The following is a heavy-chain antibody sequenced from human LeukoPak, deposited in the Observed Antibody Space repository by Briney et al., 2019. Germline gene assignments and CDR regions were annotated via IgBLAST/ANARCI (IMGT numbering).Heavy chain of an antibody. Sequence: PGGSLRLSCAASGFTFSSYDMHWVRQATGKGLEWVSAIGTAGVTYYPGSVKGRFTISRENAKNSLYLQMNSLRAEDTAVYYCARSGYSSGWYPSRYYYYYGMDVWGQGTTVTVSS. J-gene: IGHJ6*02. V-gene: IGHV3-13*01. CDR1: GFTFSSYD. CDR3: ARSGYSSGWYPSRYYYYYGMDV. CDR2: IGTAGVT. D-gene: IGHD6-19*01.